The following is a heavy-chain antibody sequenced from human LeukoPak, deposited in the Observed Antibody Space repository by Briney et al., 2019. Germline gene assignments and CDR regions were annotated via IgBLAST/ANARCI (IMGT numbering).Heavy chain of an antibody. CDR3: TRGSDTIFGVARDGFDS. CDR1: GFSFDDYA. Sequence: GGSLRLSCAAAGFSFDDYAMSWVRQAPGKGLEWVGFIRGKPYGETTEYAASVQGRFTISRDDFESTTYLRLNSLKTEDTGVYYCTRGSDTIFGVARDGFDSWGQGTLVTVSP. CDR2: IRGKPYGETT. V-gene: IGHV3-49*04. D-gene: IGHD3-3*01. J-gene: IGHJ4*02.